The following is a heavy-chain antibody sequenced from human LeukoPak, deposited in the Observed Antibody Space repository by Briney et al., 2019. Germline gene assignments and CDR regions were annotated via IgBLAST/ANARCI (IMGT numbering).Heavy chain of an antibody. CDR3: ARRSGSYVY. CDR2: IYYSGSI. CDR1: GGSISSSSYY. Sequence: SETLSLTCSVSGGSISSSSYYWDWIRQPPGQGLEWIGTIYYSGSIYYNPSLQSRVTISVDTSKNQFSLKLSSVTAADTAVYYCARRSGSYVYWGQGTLVTVSS. V-gene: IGHV4-39*07. D-gene: IGHD1-26*01. J-gene: IGHJ4*02.